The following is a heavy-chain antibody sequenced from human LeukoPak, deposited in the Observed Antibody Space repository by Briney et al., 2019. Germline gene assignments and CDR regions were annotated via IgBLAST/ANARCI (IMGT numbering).Heavy chain of an antibody. Sequence: GRSLRLSCAASGFTFSSYAMSWVRQAPGKGLEWVSAISGSGGSTYYADSVKGRFTISRDNSKNTLYLQMNSLRAEDTAVYYCARESNPQYGDNWFDPWGQGTLVTASS. CDR3: ARESNPQYGDNWFDP. D-gene: IGHD4-17*01. CDR2: ISGSGGST. V-gene: IGHV3-23*01. J-gene: IGHJ5*02. CDR1: GFTFSSYA.